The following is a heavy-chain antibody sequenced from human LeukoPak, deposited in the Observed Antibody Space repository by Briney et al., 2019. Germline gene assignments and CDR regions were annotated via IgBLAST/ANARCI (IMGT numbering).Heavy chain of an antibody. J-gene: IGHJ6*02. D-gene: IGHD4-11*01. CDR1: GFTFSSYA. CDR2: ISYDGSNK. CDR3: YSNSTTNGMDV. V-gene: IGHV3-30-3*01. Sequence: PGRSLRLSCAASGFTFSSYAMHWVRQAPGKGLEWVAVISYDGSNKYYADSVKGRFTISRDNSKNTLCLQMNSLRAEDTAVYYCYSNSTTNGMDVWGQGTTVTVSS.